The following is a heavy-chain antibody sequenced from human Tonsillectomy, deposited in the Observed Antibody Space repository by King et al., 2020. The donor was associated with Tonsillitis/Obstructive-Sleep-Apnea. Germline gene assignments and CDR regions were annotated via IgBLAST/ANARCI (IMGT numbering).Heavy chain of an antibody. V-gene: IGHV4-34*01. J-gene: IGHJ6*03. Sequence: VQLQQWGAGLLKPSETLSLTCGVYGGSFSGYYWSWIRQPPGKGLEWIEEINHSGSTNYNSSLKSRVTISVDTSKNQFSLKLSSVTAADTAVYYCARVAIFGVVIKSYMDVWGKGTTVTVSS. CDR3: ARVAIFGVVIKSYMDV. CDR1: GGSFSGYY. D-gene: IGHD3-3*01. CDR2: INHSGST.